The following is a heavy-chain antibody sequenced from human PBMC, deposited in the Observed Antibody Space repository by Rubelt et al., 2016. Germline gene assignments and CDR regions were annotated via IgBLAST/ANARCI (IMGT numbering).Heavy chain of an antibody. V-gene: IGHV3-7*01. Sequence: EEQLVESGGGLVQPGGSLRLSCAASGFTFINHWMSWVRQAPGKGLEWVANINGDGSGRYYVASVEGRFTISRDNTKNSVYLEKQSLRTDDMAVYYCVRDGAVAYGLDVWGQGTTLIVSS. CDR2: INGDGSGR. D-gene: IGHD3-16*01. CDR1: GFTFINHW. J-gene: IGHJ6*02. CDR3: VRDGAVAYGLDV.